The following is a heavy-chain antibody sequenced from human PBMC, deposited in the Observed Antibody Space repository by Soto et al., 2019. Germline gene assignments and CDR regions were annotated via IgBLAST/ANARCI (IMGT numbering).Heavy chain of an antibody. CDR3: ARVGDIVVVPAAMLQGHDVAAFDI. V-gene: IGHV4-31*03. D-gene: IGHD2-2*01. J-gene: IGHJ3*02. Sequence: SETLSLTCTVSGGSISSGGYYWSWIRQHPGKGLEWIGYIYYSGSTYYNPSLKSRVTISVDTSKNQFSLKLSSVTAADTAVYYCARVGDIVVVPAAMLQGHDVAAFDIWGQGTMVTVSS. CDR2: IYYSGST. CDR1: GGSISSGGYY.